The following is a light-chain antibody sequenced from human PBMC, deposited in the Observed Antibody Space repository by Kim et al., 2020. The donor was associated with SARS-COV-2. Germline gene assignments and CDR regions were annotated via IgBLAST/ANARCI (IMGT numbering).Light chain of an antibody. Sequence: VTISCTGSRSNIGAGYDVHWYQQLPGTAPNLLIYGNSNRPSGVPDRFSGSKSGTSASLAITGLQAEDEADYYCQSYDSSLSALYVFGTGTKVTVL. CDR2: GNS. V-gene: IGLV1-40*01. J-gene: IGLJ1*01. CDR1: RSNIGAGYD. CDR3: QSYDSSLSALYV.